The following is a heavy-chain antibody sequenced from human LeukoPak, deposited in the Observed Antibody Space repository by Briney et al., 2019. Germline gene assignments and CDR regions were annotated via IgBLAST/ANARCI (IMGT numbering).Heavy chain of an antibody. V-gene: IGHV3-30*18. Sequence: GGSLRLSCTASGFTFSSYGMHWVRQAPGKGLEWVALISYDGSHKYYADSVKGRFTISRDNSKNTLYLQMNSLRAEDTAVFYCAKDSTDSGYPFDYWGQGTLVTVSS. CDR3: AKDSTDSGYPFDY. J-gene: IGHJ4*02. CDR1: GFTFSSYG. CDR2: ISYDGSHK. D-gene: IGHD5-12*01.